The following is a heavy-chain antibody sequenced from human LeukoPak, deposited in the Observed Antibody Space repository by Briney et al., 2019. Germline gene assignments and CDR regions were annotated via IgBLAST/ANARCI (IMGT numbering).Heavy chain of an antibody. J-gene: IGHJ6*03. D-gene: IGHD1-26*01. CDR3: ARRVRHIVGATHYYYMDV. CDR1: GGSFSGYY. CDR2: INHSGST. V-gene: IGHV4-34*01. Sequence: SETLSLTCAVYGGSFSGYYWSWIRQPPGKGLEWIGEINHSGSTNYNPSLKRRVTISVDTSKNQFSLKLSSVTAADTAVYYCARRVRHIVGATHYYYMDVWGKGTTVTISS.